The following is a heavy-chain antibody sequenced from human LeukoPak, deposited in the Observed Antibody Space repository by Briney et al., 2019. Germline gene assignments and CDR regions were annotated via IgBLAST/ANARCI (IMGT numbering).Heavy chain of an antibody. CDR3: ASYSISGYPRFFDY. D-gene: IGHD3-22*01. CDR2: IYYRGST. Sequence: SETLSLTCTVSGVSINSGGYYWTWIRQHPGKGLEWIGYIYYRGSTYYNPSLKSRVTISVDTSKNQFSLKLSSVTAADTAVYYCASYSISGYPRFFDYWGQGTLVTVSS. V-gene: IGHV4-31*03. J-gene: IGHJ4*02. CDR1: GVSINSGGYY.